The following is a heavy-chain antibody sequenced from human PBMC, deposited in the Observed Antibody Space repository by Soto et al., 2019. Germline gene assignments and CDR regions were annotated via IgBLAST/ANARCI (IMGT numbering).Heavy chain of an antibody. D-gene: IGHD6-13*01. CDR2: VNPNSGNT. CDR1: GYTFTNYD. V-gene: IGHV1-8*01. J-gene: IGHJ6*02. CDR3: VAPPLRGLAADV. Sequence: QVQLVQSGAEVKEPGASVKVSCKASGYTFTNYDINWIRQATGQGPEWMGWVNPNSGNTGYAQKFQGRVIMTRSTAINTAYMELKNLQPEETAVYYWVAPPLRGLAADVWGQGTTVTVSS.